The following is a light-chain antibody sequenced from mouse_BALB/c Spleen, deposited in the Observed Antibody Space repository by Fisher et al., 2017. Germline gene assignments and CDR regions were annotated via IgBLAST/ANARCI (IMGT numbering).Light chain of an antibody. J-gene: IGKJ4*01. CDR2: DTS. Sequence: IVMTQTPAIMSASPGEKVTMTCSASSSVSYMHWYQQKSGTSPKRWIYDTSKLASGVPARFSGSGSGTSYSLTISRMEAEDAATYYCQQFTSSPSIFTFGSGTKLEIK. CDR3: QQFTSSPSIFT. V-gene: IGKV4-59*01. CDR1: SSVSY.